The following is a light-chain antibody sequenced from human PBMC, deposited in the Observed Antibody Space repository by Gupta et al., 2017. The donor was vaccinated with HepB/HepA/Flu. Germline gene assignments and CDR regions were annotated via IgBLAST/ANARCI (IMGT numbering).Light chain of an antibody. CDR1: QSVLSSSNKKKY. V-gene: IGKV4-1*01. CDR3: QQYEITPPT. J-gene: IGKJ4*02. CDR2: WAS. Sequence: DIVMTQSPDSLAVSLGERATINCKSSQSVLSSSNKKKYLAWNQQKPGQPPKLLIYWASTRESGVPDRFSGSGSETDFTLTISSLQAEDMAVYYCQQYEITPPTFGEGTKVEIK.